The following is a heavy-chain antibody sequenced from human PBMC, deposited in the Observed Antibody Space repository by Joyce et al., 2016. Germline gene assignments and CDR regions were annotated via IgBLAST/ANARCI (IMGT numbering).Heavy chain of an antibody. V-gene: IGHV3-66*01. Sequence: EVQLVESGGALVQPGGSLKLSCAASGFTVSSHYMSWVRQAPGEGLEWVSVIYSGGGTYYADSVRGRFTSSRDYSKNMVFLQMNSLTAEDTALYYCGTSDCRGDCRKLDYWGQGTLVTVSS. CDR3: GTSDCRGDCRKLDY. J-gene: IGHJ4*02. CDR1: GFTVSSHY. CDR2: IYSGGGT. D-gene: IGHD2-21*02.